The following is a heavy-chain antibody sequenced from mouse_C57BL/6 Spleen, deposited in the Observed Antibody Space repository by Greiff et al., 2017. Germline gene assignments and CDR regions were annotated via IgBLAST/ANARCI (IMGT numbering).Heavy chain of an antibody. Sequence: EVKLVESGGGLVKPGGSLKLSCAASGFTFSSYTMSWVRQTPEKRLEWVATISGGGGNTYYPDSVKGRFTISRDNAKNTLYLQMSSLRSEDTALYYCARPIYYDYDEGFAYWGQGTLVTVSA. CDR3: ARPIYYDYDEGFAY. V-gene: IGHV5-9*01. CDR1: GFTFSSYT. D-gene: IGHD2-4*01. CDR2: ISGGGGNT. J-gene: IGHJ3*01.